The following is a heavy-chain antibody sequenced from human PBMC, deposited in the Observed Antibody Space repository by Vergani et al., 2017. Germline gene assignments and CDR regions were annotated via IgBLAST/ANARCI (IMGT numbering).Heavy chain of an antibody. CDR3: ARSLTIFGVSTDALDI. Sequence: EVQLVESGGGLVKPGGSLRLSCAASGFTFSSYSMNWVRQAPGKGLEWVSSISSSSSYIYYADSVKGRFTISRDNAKNSLYLQMNSLRAEDTAVYYCARSLTIFGVSTDALDIWGQGTMVTVSS. D-gene: IGHD3-3*01. V-gene: IGHV3-21*01. CDR1: GFTFSSYS. J-gene: IGHJ3*02. CDR2: ISSSSSYI.